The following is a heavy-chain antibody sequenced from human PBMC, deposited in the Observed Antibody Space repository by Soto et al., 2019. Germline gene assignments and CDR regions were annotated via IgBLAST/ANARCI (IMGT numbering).Heavy chain of an antibody. V-gene: IGHV4-61*01. J-gene: IGHJ6*02. CDR1: GGSVSSGSYY. D-gene: IGHD6-19*01. CDR2: IYYSEST. CDR3: ARGIEGWYQGRYYYGMDV. Sequence: QVQLQESGPGPVKPSETLSLTCTVSGGSVSSGSYYWSWIRQPPGKGLEWIGYIYYSESTNYNPSLKSRVTISVDTSKNQFSLKLSSVTAADTAVYYCARGIEGWYQGRYYYGMDVWGQGTTVTVSS.